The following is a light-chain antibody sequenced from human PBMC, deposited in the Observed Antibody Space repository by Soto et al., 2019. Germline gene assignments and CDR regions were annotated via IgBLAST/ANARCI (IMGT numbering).Light chain of an antibody. CDR3: SSYAGSNDFFYV. CDR1: SSDVGAYNY. J-gene: IGLJ1*01. V-gene: IGLV2-11*01. CDR2: DVS. Sequence: QSVLTQPRSVSGSPGQSVTISCTGTSSDVGAYNYVSWYQQHPAKAPNLMIYDVSKRPSGVPDRFSGSKSGNTASLTVSGLQAEYEADYYCSSYAGSNDFFYVLGTGTKVTVL.